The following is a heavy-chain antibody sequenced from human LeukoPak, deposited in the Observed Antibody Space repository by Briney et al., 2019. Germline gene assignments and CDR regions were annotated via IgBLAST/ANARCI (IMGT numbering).Heavy chain of an antibody. Sequence: SETLSLICAVYGGSFSGYYWSWIRQPPGKGLEWIGEINHSGSTNYNPFLKSRVTISVDTSKNQFSLKLSSVTAADTAVYYCARGQFYRTPSIAANLGLRRYNWFDPWGQGTLVTVSS. J-gene: IGHJ5*02. CDR2: INHSGST. D-gene: IGHD6-6*01. CDR1: GGSFSGYY. V-gene: IGHV4-34*01. CDR3: ARGQFYRTPSIAANLGLRRYNWFDP.